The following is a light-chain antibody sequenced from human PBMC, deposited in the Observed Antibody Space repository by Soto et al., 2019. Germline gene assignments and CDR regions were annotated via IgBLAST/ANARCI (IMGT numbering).Light chain of an antibody. V-gene: IGLV2-11*01. CDR3: CSYAGSYSYV. Sequence: QSVLTQPRSVSGSPGQSVAISCTGTSSDVGGYNYVSWYQQHPGKAPKLIIYDVTKRPSGVPDRFSGSSSGNTASLTISGLQAEDEADYFCCSYAGSYSYVFATGTKVTGL. CDR1: SSDVGGYNY. J-gene: IGLJ1*01. CDR2: DVT.